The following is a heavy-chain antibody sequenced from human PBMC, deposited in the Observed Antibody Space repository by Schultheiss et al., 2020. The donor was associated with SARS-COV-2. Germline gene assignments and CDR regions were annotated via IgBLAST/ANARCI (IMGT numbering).Heavy chain of an antibody. CDR3: ARGTNGDYYSYGMDV. J-gene: IGHJ6*02. D-gene: IGHD2-2*01. V-gene: IGHV1-69*13. CDR1: GYTLTNYG. CDR2: IIPIFGKT. Sequence: SSVKVSCKATGYTLTNYGISWVRQAPGQGLEWMGGIIPIFGKTNYAQKFQDRVTITADEATSTAYMELSSLRSEDTAVFYCARGTNGDYYSYGMDVWGQGTTVTVSS.